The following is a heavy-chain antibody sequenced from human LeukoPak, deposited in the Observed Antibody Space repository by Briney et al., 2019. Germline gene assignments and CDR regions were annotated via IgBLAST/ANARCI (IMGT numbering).Heavy chain of an antibody. J-gene: IGHJ4*02. V-gene: IGHV4-30-4*01. CDR3: AREGIVATIGDY. CDR2: IYYSGRT. Sequence: PSQTLSLTCTVSGGSLSSGVYYWSWIRQPPGKGLEWIGYIYYSGRTYYNPSRKSRVTISVETSKNQFSLKLSSVTAADTAVYYCAREGIVATIGDYWGQGTQVTVSS. D-gene: IGHD5-12*01. CDR1: GGSLSSGVYY.